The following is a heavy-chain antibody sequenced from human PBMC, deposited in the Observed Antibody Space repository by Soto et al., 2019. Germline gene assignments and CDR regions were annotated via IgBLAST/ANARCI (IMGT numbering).Heavy chain of an antibody. CDR2: IYYSGST. V-gene: IGHV4-31*03. J-gene: IGHJ4*02. CDR3: ARVLEGFSAYFDY. Sequence: SETLSLTCTVSGGSISSGGYYWSWIRQHPGKGLEWIGYIYYSGSTYYNPSLKSRVTISVDTSKNQFSLKLSSVTAADTAVYYCARVLEGFSAYFDYWGQGTLVTVSS. CDR1: GGSISSGGYY. D-gene: IGHD3-3*02.